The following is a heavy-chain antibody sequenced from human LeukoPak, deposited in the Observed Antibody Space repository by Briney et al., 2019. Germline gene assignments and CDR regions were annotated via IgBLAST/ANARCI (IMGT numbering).Heavy chain of an antibody. V-gene: IGHV3-23*01. CDR1: GFTFSSYA. J-gene: IGHJ4*02. CDR3: AKIGPLLWFGELFRGGRDWISDY. CDR2: ISGSGGCT. Sequence: GGSLRLSCAASGFTFSSYAMSWVRQAPGKGLEWVSAISGSGGCTYYADSVKGRFTISRDNAKNTLYLQMNSLRAEDTAVYYCAKIGPLLWFGELFRGGRDWISDYWGQGTLVTVSS. D-gene: IGHD3-10*01.